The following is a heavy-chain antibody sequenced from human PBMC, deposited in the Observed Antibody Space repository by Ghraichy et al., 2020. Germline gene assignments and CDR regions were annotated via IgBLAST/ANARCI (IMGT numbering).Heavy chain of an antibody. CDR1: GYSISSGYY. D-gene: IGHD6-13*01. Sequence: SETLSLTCTVSGYSISSGYYWGWIRQPPGKGLEWIGSIYHSGTTYYNPSLKSRVTISVDMSKNQFSLRLNSVTAADTAVFYCARVSAADINYFYYYYYMDVWGKGTTVTVSS. J-gene: IGHJ6*03. V-gene: IGHV4-38-2*02. CDR2: IYHSGTT. CDR3: ARVSAADINYFYYYYYMDV.